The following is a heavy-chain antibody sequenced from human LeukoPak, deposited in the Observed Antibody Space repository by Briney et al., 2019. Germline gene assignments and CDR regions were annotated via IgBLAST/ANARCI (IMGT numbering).Heavy chain of an antibody. CDR2: IRGSGSGT. CDR1: GFTFSNYA. D-gene: IGHD4-17*01. Sequence: PGGSLRLSCAASGFTFSNYAMTWARQAPGKGLEWVSSIRGSGSGTDYADSVEGRFTISRDNSRNTLYLQMNRLRAEDTAIYYCTKDPNGDYVGAFDFWGQGTLVTVSS. J-gene: IGHJ3*01. V-gene: IGHV3-23*01. CDR3: TKDPNGDYVGAFDF.